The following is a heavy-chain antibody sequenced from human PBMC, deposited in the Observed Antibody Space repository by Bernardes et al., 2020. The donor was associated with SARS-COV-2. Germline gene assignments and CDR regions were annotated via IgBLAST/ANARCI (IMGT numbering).Heavy chain of an antibody. Sequence: GSLRLSCAASGFTFSAYAMSWVRQAPGEGLEWFSVISVSAFVTTYADSVQGRFTISRDNSKNTLFLEMNSLRAEDTAVYYCAKLTQYHDLWDYYYGMDVWGQGTTVTVSS. CDR1: GFTFSAYA. V-gene: IGHV3-23*01. J-gene: IGHJ6*02. D-gene: IGHD3-3*01. CDR2: ISVSAFVT. CDR3: AKLTQYHDLWDYYYGMDV.